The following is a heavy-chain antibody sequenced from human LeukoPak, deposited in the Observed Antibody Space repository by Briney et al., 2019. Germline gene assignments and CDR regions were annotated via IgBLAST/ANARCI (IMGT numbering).Heavy chain of an antibody. CDR3: ARGPGGRIGYYPLEDHYYYYYMDV. D-gene: IGHD3-22*01. J-gene: IGHJ6*03. CDR2: IKQDGSEK. V-gene: IGHV3-7*01. CDR1: GFTFSSYW. Sequence: GGSLRLSCAASGFTFSSYWMSWVRQAPGKGLEWVANIKQDGSEKYYVDSVKGRFTISRDNAKNSLYLQMNSLRAEDTAVYYCARGPGGRIGYYPLEDHYYYYYMDVWGKGTTVTVSS.